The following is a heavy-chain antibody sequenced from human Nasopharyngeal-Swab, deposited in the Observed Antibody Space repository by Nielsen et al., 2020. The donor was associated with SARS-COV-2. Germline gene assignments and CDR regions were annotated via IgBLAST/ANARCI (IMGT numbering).Heavy chain of an antibody. J-gene: IGHJ3*02. V-gene: IGHV1-18*01. D-gene: IGHD3-22*01. CDR2: ISAYNGNT. Sequence: ASVKVSCKASGYTFTSYGISWVRQAPGQGLEWMGWISAYNGNTNYAQKLQGRVTMTTDTSTSTVYMELSSLRSEDTAVYYCASLYYYDSSGYYSDAFDIWGQGTMVTVSS. CDR3: ASLYYYDSSGYYSDAFDI. CDR1: GYTFTSYG.